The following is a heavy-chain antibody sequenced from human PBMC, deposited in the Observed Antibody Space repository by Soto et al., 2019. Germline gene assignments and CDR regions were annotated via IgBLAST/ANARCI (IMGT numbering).Heavy chain of an antibody. CDR2: IYPGDSDT. V-gene: IGHV5-51*01. Sequence: GESLKISCKCSGYDFTNYWIGWVRQMPGKGLEWMGIIYPGDSDTRYSPSFQGQVTISADKSISSAYLHWSNLRASDTATYYCARTFGVGSPYYYYGMDVWGQGTTVTVSS. J-gene: IGHJ6*02. D-gene: IGHD3-3*01. CDR1: GYDFTNYW. CDR3: ARTFGVGSPYYYYGMDV.